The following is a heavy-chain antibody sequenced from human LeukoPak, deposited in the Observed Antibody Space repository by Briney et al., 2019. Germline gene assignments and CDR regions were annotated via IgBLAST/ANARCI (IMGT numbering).Heavy chain of an antibody. J-gene: IGHJ3*02. V-gene: IGHV3-23*01. CDR1: GFTFSSYG. CDR3: AKDEGGGTVLSGDYGAFDI. CDR2: ISGSGGST. Sequence: GGSLRLPCAAAGFTFSSYGMRWVRQAPGKGLEWVSAISGSGGSTDYGDSVKGGCTISRDNSKNTLYLQMNSLRAEDTAVYYCAKDEGGGTVLSGDYGAFDIWGQGTMVTVSS. D-gene: IGHD4-17*01.